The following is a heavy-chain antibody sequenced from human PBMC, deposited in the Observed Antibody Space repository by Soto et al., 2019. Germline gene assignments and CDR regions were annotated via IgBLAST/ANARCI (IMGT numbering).Heavy chain of an antibody. J-gene: IGHJ4*02. CDR3: ARQEITSAAGFDY. Sequence: PSETLSLTCTVSGGSISSYYWSWIRQPPGKGLEWIGYIYYSGSTNYNPSLKSRVTISVDTSKNQFSLKLSSVTAADTAVYYCARQEITSAAGFDYWGQGTTVTAPQ. D-gene: IGHD6-13*01. V-gene: IGHV4-59*08. CDR2: IYYSGST. CDR1: GGSISSYY.